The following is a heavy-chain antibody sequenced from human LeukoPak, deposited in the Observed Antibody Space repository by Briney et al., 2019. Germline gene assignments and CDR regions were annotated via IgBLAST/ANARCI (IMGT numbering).Heavy chain of an antibody. Sequence: GGSLRRSCAASGFTVSTNCMTWVRQAPGKGLKWVSTIYSGGTTYYADSVMGRFTISRHNSRNTLYLQMNSLRAEDTDVYYCARGNTDMAWLAFDIWGQGTMVTVSS. D-gene: IGHD5-18*01. CDR1: GFTVSTNC. V-gene: IGHV3-53*04. CDR2: IYSGGTT. CDR3: ARGNTDMAWLAFDI. J-gene: IGHJ3*02.